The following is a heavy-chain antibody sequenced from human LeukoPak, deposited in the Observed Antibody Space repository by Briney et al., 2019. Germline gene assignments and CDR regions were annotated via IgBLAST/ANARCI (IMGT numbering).Heavy chain of an antibody. D-gene: IGHD1-1*01. J-gene: IGHJ4*02. CDR2: IYPGDSDT. V-gene: IGHV5-51*01. Sequence: GESLKISSTCSGYSFTSYWIGWVRPLPGKGLEWMGIIYPGDSDTRYSPSFEGQATISADKSISTDYLKWSSLKASDTALYYCARHKNNWNGFDYWGQGTLVTVSS. CDR1: GYSFTSYW. CDR3: ARHKNNWNGFDY.